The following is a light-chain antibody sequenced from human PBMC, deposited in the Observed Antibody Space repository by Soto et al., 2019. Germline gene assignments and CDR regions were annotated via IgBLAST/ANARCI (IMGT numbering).Light chain of an antibody. Sequence: QSVLTQPASVSGSPGQSITISCTGTSSDVGGSNYVSWYQQHPGKAPKLMIYDVNSRPSGVSNRFSGSKSGNTASLTISGLQAEDEADYYCSSYTSSLYVFGTGTKVTVL. V-gene: IGLV2-14*03. CDR1: SSDVGGSNY. CDR3: SSYTSSLYV. J-gene: IGLJ1*01. CDR2: DVN.